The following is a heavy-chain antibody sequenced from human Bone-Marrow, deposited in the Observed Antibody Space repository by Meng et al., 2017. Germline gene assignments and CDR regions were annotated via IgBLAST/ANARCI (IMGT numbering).Heavy chain of an antibody. J-gene: IGHJ6*02. D-gene: IGHD3-10*01. Sequence: GESLKISCAASGFTFSSYWMSWVRQAPGKGLEWVAYIKQDGSEKYYVDSVKGRFTISRDNAKNSLYLQMNSLRAEDTAVYYCARGGITMVRGVINYYYYYGMDVWGQGTTVTVSS. CDR1: GFTFSSYW. CDR2: IKQDGSEK. V-gene: IGHV3-7*01. CDR3: ARGGITMVRGVINYYYYYGMDV.